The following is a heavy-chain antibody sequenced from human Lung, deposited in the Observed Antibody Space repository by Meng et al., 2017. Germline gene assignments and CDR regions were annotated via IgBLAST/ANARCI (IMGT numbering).Heavy chain of an antibody. V-gene: IGHV1-2*06. D-gene: IGHD6-13*01. J-gene: IGHJ4*02. CDR2: INPKSGDT. CDR1: GYTFPDYW. CDR3: ARDEDISAAGKLFGDY. Sequence: LMQSGAEVKKPGASVEVSCKASGYTFPDYWLHWVRRAPGQGLEWMGRINPKSGDTHYAQRFQGRVTMTGDTSISTAYMELSGLRSDDTAMYYCARDEDISAAGKLFGDYWGQGTLVTVFS.